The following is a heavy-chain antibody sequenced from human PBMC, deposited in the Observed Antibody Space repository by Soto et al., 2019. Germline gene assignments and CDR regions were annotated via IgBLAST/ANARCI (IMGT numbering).Heavy chain of an antibody. Sequence: EVQLLESGGGLVQPGGSLRLSCAASGFTFSSYAMSWVRQAPGKGLEWVSAISGSGGSTYYADSVKGRFTISRDNSKNTLYLQMNSLRAEDTAVYYCAKTPDGGGSGWFFDLVKKYFQHGGQGTLVTVSS. CDR1: GFTFSSYA. D-gene: IGHD6-19*01. J-gene: IGHJ1*01. CDR3: AKTPDGGGSGWFFDLVKKYFQH. CDR2: ISGSGGST. V-gene: IGHV3-23*01.